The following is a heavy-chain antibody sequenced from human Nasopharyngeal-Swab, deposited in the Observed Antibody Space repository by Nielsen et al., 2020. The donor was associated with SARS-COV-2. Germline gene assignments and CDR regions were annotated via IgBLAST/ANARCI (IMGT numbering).Heavy chain of an antibody. CDR3: ARGHGSSSQYFDY. Sequence: GSLRLSCTVSGYSISSGYYWGWIRQPPGKGLEWIGSIYHSGSTYYNPSLKSRVTISVDTSKNQFSLKLSSVTAADTAVYYCARGHGSSSQYFDYWGQGTLVTVSS. CDR1: GYSISSGYY. D-gene: IGHD6-6*01. J-gene: IGHJ4*02. CDR2: IYHSGST. V-gene: IGHV4-38-2*02.